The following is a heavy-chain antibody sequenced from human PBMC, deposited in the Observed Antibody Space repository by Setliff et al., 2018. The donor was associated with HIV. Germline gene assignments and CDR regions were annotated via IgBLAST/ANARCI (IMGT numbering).Heavy chain of an antibody. V-gene: IGHV5-51*01. D-gene: IGHD2-21*02. Sequence: GESLKISRKVSGYSFTSYWIGWVRLMPGKGLEWMGIIYPGDSETRYSPSVQGQVTISVDKSITTAYLQWDRLKASDTAIYYCAKEGFGDQASYWGPGTLVTVSS. CDR1: GYSFTSYW. CDR2: IYPGDSET. J-gene: IGHJ1*01. CDR3: AKEGFGDQASY.